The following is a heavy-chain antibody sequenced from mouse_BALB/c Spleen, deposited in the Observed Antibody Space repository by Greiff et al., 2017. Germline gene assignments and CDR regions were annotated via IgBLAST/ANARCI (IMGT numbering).Heavy chain of an antibody. Sequence: VQLQQSGPELVKPGASVKMSCKASGYTFTSYVMHWVKQKPGQGLEWIGYINPYNDGTKYNEKFKGKATLTSDKSSSTAYMELSSLTSEDTAVYYCRAIYYGNYDAMDYWGQGTSVTVSS. CDR2: INPYNDGT. J-gene: IGHJ4*01. V-gene: IGHV1-14*01. CDR3: RAIYYGNYDAMDY. D-gene: IGHD2-1*01. CDR1: GYTFTSYV.